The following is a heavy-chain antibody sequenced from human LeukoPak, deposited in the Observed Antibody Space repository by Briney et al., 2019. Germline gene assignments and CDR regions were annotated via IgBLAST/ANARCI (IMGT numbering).Heavy chain of an antibody. CDR3: ARGALRTVVVGTRYYYYMDV. D-gene: IGHD3-22*01. Sequence: SETLSLTCTVSGGSISSSSYYWGWLRQPPGTGLEWIGSIYYSGSTYYNPSLKSRVTISVDTSKNQFSLKLRSVTAADTAVYYCARGALRTVVVGTRYYYYMDVWGKGTTVTVSS. CDR2: IYYSGST. J-gene: IGHJ6*03. CDR1: GGSISSSSYY. V-gene: IGHV4-39*07.